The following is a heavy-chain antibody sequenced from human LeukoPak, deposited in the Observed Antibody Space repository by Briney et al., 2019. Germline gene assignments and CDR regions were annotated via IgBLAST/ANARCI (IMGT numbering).Heavy chain of an antibody. J-gene: IGHJ4*02. D-gene: IGHD4-11*01. CDR2: ISYDGSNT. V-gene: IGHV3-30*18. Sequence: GGSLRLSCAASGFTFSSYSMNWVRQAPGKGLEWVALISYDGSNTYYADSVKGRFTISRDNSKNTLYLQMNSLRAEDTAVFYCAKVGLTVTTILDYFDYWGQGTLVTVSS. CDR1: GFTFSSYS. CDR3: AKVGLTVTTILDYFDY.